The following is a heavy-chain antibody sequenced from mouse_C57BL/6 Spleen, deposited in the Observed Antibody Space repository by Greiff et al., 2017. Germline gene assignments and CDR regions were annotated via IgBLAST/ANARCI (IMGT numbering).Heavy chain of an antibody. CDR1: GFSLTSYG. V-gene: IGHV2-2*01. CDR2: IWSGGST. J-gene: IGHJ3*01. CDR3: ASYDGYYVLFAY. Sequence: VQLQQSGPGLVQPSQSLSITCTVSGFSLTSYGVHWVRQSPGKGLEWLGVIWSGGSTDYNAAFISRLSISKDNSKSQVFFKMNSLQADDTAIYYCASYDGYYVLFAYWGQGTLVTVSA. D-gene: IGHD2-3*01.